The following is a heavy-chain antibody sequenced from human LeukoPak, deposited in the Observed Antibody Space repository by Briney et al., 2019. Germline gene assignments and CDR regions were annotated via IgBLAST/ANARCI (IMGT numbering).Heavy chain of an antibody. CDR3: ARLYKGDYVWGSYRPGYYFDY. D-gene: IGHD3-16*02. CDR1: GFTFSSYE. V-gene: IGHV3-48*03. J-gene: IGHJ4*02. Sequence: GGSLRLSCAASGFTFSSYEMNWVRQAPGKGLEWVSYISSSGSTIYYADSLKGRFTISRVNAKNSLYLQMNSLSAEDTAVYSCARLYKGDYVWGSYRPGYYFDYWGQGTLVTVSS. CDR2: ISSSGSTI.